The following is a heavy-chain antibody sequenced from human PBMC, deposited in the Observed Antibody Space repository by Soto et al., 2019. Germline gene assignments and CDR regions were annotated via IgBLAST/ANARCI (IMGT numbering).Heavy chain of an antibody. J-gene: IGHJ6*03. CDR1: GFTVSSNY. CDR3: ARGDAGFGEFLNYYYYYYMDV. V-gene: IGHV3-66*01. CDR2: IYSGGST. D-gene: IGHD3-10*01. Sequence: GGSLRLSCAASGFTVSSNYMSWVRQAPGKGLEWVSVIYSGGSTYYADSVKGRFTISRDNSKNTLYLQMNSLRAEDTAVYYCARGDAGFGEFLNYYYYYYMDVWGKGTTVTVFS.